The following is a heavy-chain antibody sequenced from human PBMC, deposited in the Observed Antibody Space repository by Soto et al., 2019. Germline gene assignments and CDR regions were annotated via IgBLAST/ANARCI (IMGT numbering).Heavy chain of an antibody. CDR3: ARAPYVVVPAAAYYNCFDP. J-gene: IGHJ5*02. V-gene: IGHV3-20*04. D-gene: IGHD2-2*01. CDR2: INWNGGST. Sequence: EVQLVESGGGVVRPGGSLRLSCAASGFTFDDYGMSWVRQAPGKGLEWVSGINWNGGSTGYADSVKGRFTISRDNAKNSLYLQRNSLRAEDTALYYCARAPYVVVPAAAYYNCFDPWGQGTLVTVSS. CDR1: GFTFDDYG.